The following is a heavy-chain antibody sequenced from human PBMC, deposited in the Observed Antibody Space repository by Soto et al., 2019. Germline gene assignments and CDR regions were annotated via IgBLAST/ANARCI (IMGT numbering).Heavy chain of an antibody. CDR1: GYSFTSYW. CDR2: IDPSDSYA. CDR3: ASPADIAVAGRGLPRHAFDI. D-gene: IGHD6-19*01. Sequence: PGESLKISCKGSGYSFTSYWISWVRQMPGKGLEWMGRIDPSDSYANYSPSFQGHVTISADKSISTAYLQWSSLKASDTAMHYCASPADIAVAGRGLPRHAFDIWGQGTMVTVSS. V-gene: IGHV5-10-1*01. J-gene: IGHJ3*02.